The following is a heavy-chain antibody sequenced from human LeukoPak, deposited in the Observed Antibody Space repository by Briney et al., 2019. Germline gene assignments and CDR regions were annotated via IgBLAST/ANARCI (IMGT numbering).Heavy chain of an antibody. Sequence: ASVTVSCKASGYTFTGYYMHWVRQAPGQGLEWMVWINPNSDGTNYAQKVQGRVTMTRDTSISTAYMELSRLSSDDTAVYYCARWGTGPSGYFDYWGQGTLATVSS. V-gene: IGHV1-2*02. J-gene: IGHJ4*02. D-gene: IGHD3-16*01. CDR2: INPNSDGT. CDR1: GYTFTGYY. CDR3: ARWGTGPSGYFDY.